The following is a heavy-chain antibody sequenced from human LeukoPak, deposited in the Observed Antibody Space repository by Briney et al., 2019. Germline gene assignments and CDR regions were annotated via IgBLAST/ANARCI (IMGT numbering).Heavy chain of an antibody. Sequence: GGSLRLSCAASGFTFSSYAMSWVRQAPGKGLEWVSAISGSGGSTYYADSVKGRFTISRDNSKNTLSLRMSSLRAEDTAVYYCARDFWQGYYYDSSGYYGGYAFDIWGQGTMVTVSS. CDR3: ARDFWQGYYYDSSGYYGGYAFDI. CDR1: GFTFSSYA. D-gene: IGHD3-22*01. V-gene: IGHV3-23*01. J-gene: IGHJ3*02. CDR2: ISGSGGST.